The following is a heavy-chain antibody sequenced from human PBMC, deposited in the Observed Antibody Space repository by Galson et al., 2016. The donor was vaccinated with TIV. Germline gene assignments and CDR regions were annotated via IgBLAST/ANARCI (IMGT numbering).Heavy chain of an antibody. V-gene: IGHV6-1*01. CDR1: GDSVSSNSAA. D-gene: IGHD3-10*01. J-gene: IGHJ3*01. CDR2: TYCRSRCYY. CDR3: ARAAGRNGATCHATCESFDF. Sequence: CAISGDSVSSNSAAWNWIRQSPSRGLEWLGRTYCRSRCYYDYAVSVKSRITIESDTSKNQFSLQPNSVTSEDTAVYYCARAAGRNGATCHATCESFDFWGQGTKVTVSS.